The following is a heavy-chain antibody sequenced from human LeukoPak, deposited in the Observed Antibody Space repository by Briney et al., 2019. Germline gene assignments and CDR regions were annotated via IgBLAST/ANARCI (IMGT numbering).Heavy chain of an antibody. Sequence: SETLSLTCTVSGGSISSYYWSWIRQPPGKGLEWIGYIYYSGSTNYNPSPKSRVTISVDTSKNQFSLKLSSVTAADTAVYYCARGYFRIAARPYFDYWGQGTLVTVSS. D-gene: IGHD6-6*01. J-gene: IGHJ4*02. CDR2: IYYSGST. CDR1: GGSISSYY. CDR3: ARGYFRIAARPYFDY. V-gene: IGHV4-59*01.